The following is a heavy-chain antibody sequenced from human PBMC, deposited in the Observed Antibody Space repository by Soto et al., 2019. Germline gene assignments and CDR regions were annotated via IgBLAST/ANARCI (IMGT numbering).Heavy chain of an antibody. V-gene: IGHV4-59*01. D-gene: IGHD2-15*01. CDR3: ARGDSDLAVSEAAY. Sequence: QMQMPESGPRLVKPSETLSLTCTVSGASITDSYWSWIRQPPEKGLEWLRYIYFSGIANYNPSLMSRATISRDTSKNEFSLKLTSVTAADTAIYYCARGDSDLAVSEAAYWGQGTLVTVSS. CDR2: IYFSGIA. J-gene: IGHJ1*01. CDR1: GASITDSY.